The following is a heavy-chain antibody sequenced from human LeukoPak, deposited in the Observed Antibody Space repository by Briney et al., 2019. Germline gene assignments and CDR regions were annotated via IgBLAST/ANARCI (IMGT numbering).Heavy chain of an antibody. D-gene: IGHD1-26*01. CDR1: GFTFSSYA. J-gene: IGHJ4*02. Sequence: GGSLRLSCAASGFTFSSYAMHWVRQAPGKGLGWVAVISYDGSNKYYADSVKGRFTISRDNSKNTLYLQMNSLRAEDTAVYCCARDRERIPYDYWGQGTLVTVSS. CDR2: ISYDGSNK. CDR3: ARDRERIPYDY. V-gene: IGHV3-30*04.